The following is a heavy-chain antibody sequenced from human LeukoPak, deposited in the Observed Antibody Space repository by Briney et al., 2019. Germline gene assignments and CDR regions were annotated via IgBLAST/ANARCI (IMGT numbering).Heavy chain of an antibody. CDR3: AREPYPRTLTGYYPPGYYYYGMDV. J-gene: IGHJ6*02. D-gene: IGHD3-9*01. CDR2: ISGYNGMT. CDR1: DYTVINYD. V-gene: IGHV1-18*01. Sequence: ASAKVSCKASDYTVINYDISWVRQAPGQGLEWMGWISGYNGMTSYAQKVQGRVTLTTDTSTSTAYMELRSLRSGDTAVYYCAREPYPRTLTGYYPPGYYYYGMDVWGQGTTVTVSS.